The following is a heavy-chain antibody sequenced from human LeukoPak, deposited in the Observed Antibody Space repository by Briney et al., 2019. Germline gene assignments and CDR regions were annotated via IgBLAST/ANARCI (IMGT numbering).Heavy chain of an antibody. J-gene: IGHJ4*02. D-gene: IGHD1-26*01. Sequence: GGSLRLSCAASGFTFSSYSMNWVRQAPGKGLEWVSYISSSSSTIYYADSVKGRFTISRDSAKNSLYLQMNSLRDEDTAVYYCAPHRDESYPFDFWGQGTLVTVSS. CDR2: ISSSSSTI. CDR3: APHRDESYPFDF. CDR1: GFTFSSYS. V-gene: IGHV3-48*02.